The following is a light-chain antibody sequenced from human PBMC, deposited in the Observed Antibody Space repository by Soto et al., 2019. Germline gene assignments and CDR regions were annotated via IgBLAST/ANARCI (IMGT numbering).Light chain of an antibody. CDR2: DVS. Sequence: QSVLTQPASVSGSPGQSITISCTGTSSDVGGYNYVSWYQQHPGKAPKLMIYDVSNRPSGVSNRFSGSKSGNTASLTISGLQAEDEADYYCSSYTNSSNLILLGPGTKVTVL. J-gene: IGLJ1*01. CDR1: SSDVGGYNY. CDR3: SSYTNSSNLIL. V-gene: IGLV2-14*01.